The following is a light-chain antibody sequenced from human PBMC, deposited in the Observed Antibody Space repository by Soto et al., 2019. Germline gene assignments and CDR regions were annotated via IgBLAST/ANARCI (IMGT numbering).Light chain of an antibody. CDR3: TSYTTSSTYV. V-gene: IGLV2-14*01. Sequence: SALTQPASVSGSPGQSITISCTGTSSDVGGYTYVSWYQQHPGKAPKLMICEVSNRPSGVSNRFSGSKSGNTASLTISGLQAEDEADYYCTSYTTSSTYVFGTGTKVTVL. CDR1: SSDVGGYTY. J-gene: IGLJ1*01. CDR2: EVS.